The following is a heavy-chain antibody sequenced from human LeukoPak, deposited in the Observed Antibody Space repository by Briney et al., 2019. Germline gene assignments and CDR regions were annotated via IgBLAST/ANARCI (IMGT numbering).Heavy chain of an antibody. D-gene: IGHD6-13*01. Sequence: GASVKVSCKASGYTFTSYGISWVRQAPGQGLEWIGWISAYNGNTNYAQKLQGRVTMTTDTSTSTAYMELRSLRSEDTAVYYCATGLPSSSWSLDGFDIWGQGTMVTVSS. V-gene: IGHV1-18*01. CDR1: GYTFTSYG. CDR2: ISAYNGNT. CDR3: ATGLPSSSWSLDGFDI. J-gene: IGHJ3*02.